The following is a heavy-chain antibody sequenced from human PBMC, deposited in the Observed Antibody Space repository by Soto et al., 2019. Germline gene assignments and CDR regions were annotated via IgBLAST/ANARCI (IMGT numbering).Heavy chain of an antibody. Sequence: SLRLSCAASGFTFSSYGMHWVRQAPGKGLEWVAVISYDGSNKYYADSVKGRFTISRDNSKNTLYLQMNSLRAEDTAVYYGVRGDSSGYYYSNYGMDVWGQGTTVTVSS. CDR2: ISYDGSNK. J-gene: IGHJ6*02. D-gene: IGHD3-22*01. V-gene: IGHV3-30*03. CDR3: VRGDSSGYYYSNYGMDV. CDR1: GFTFSSYG.